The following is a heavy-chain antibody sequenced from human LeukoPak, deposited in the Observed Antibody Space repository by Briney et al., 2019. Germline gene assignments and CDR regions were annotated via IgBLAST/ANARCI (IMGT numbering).Heavy chain of an antibody. V-gene: IGHV4-34*01. CDR2: INARGDT. Sequence: PSETLSLTCAVYGWSFNDYYWNWIRQPPGKGLEWIGEINARGDTNFNPSLKSRVTISVDTSKSQFSLRLTSMIAADTAVYYCARGQVPAARGYNWFDPWGQGILVTVSS. D-gene: IGHD2-2*01. J-gene: IGHJ5*02. CDR3: ARGQVPAARGYNWFDP. CDR1: GWSFNDYY.